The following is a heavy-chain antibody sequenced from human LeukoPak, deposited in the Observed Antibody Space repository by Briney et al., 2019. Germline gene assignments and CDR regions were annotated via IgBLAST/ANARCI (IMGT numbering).Heavy chain of an antibody. CDR3: ARDGPRIVGATSPFDY. Sequence: GGSLRLSCAASGFTFSSYEMNWVRQAPGKGLEWVSYISSSGSTIYYADSVKGRFTISRDNAKNSLYPQMNSLRAEDTAVYYCARDGPRIVGATSPFDYWGQGTLVTVSS. V-gene: IGHV3-48*03. CDR1: GFTFSSYE. J-gene: IGHJ4*02. D-gene: IGHD1-26*01. CDR2: ISSSGSTI.